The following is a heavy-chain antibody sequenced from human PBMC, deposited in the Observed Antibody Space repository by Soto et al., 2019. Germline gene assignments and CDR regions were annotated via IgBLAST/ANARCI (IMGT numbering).Heavy chain of an antibody. CDR3: ARDHGYSSGWPYNYGMDV. CDR2: INPNSGGT. CDR1: GYTFTGYY. J-gene: IGHJ6*02. V-gene: IGHV1-2*04. D-gene: IGHD6-19*01. Sequence: WASVKVSFKASGYTFTGYYMHWVRQAPGQGLEWMGWINPNSGGTNYAQKFQGWVTMTRDTSISTAYMELSRLRSDDTAVYYCARDHGYSSGWPYNYGMDVWGQGTTVTVSS.